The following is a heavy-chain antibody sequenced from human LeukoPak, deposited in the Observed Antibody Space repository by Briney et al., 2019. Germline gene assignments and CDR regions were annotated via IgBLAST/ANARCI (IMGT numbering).Heavy chain of an antibody. J-gene: IGHJ4*02. CDR1: GFTFINAW. CDR3: AKEGVGGALDY. D-gene: IGHD3-16*01. Sequence: GGSLRLSCAASGFTFINAWMNWVRQAPGKGLQWVSYISSSGSTIYYADSVRGRFTISRDNAKNSLYLQMNSLRGEDTAVYYCAKEGVGGALDYWGQGTLVTVSS. V-gene: IGHV3-48*04. CDR2: ISSSGSTI.